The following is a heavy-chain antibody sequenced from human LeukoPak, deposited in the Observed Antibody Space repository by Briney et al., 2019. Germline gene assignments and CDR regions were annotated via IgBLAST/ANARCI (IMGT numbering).Heavy chain of an antibody. CDR2: MNPNSGNT. Sequence: ASVKVSCKASGYTFTSYDINWVRQATGQGLEWMGWMNPNSGNTGYAQKFQGRVTMTRNTSISTAYMERSSLRSEDTAVYYCARARRKWIQLALLIYYYMDVWGKGTTVTVSS. CDR3: ARARRKWIQLALLIYYYMDV. J-gene: IGHJ6*03. D-gene: IGHD5-18*01. CDR1: GYTFTSYD. V-gene: IGHV1-8*01.